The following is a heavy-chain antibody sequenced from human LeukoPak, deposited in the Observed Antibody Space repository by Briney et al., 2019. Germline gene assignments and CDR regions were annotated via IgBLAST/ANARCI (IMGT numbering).Heavy chain of an antibody. J-gene: IGHJ3*02. Sequence: ASVKVSCKASGYTFTGYYMNWVRQAPGQGLEWMGRINPNTGGTNFAQNFQGSVTMTRDTSITTVYMELSRLRSDDTAVYYCARVGDGLNDGFDIWGQGTMVTVSS. V-gene: IGHV1-2*06. CDR1: GYTFTGYY. CDR3: ARVGDGLNDGFDI. D-gene: IGHD5-24*01. CDR2: INPNTGGT.